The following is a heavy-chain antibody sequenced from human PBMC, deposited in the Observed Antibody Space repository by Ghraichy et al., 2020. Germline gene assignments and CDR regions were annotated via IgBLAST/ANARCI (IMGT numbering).Heavy chain of an antibody. CDR2: ISDDGSNK. V-gene: IGHV3-30*18. Sequence: GGSLRLSCAASGFTFSSYGMHWVRQAPGKGLEWVAVISDDGSNKYYADSVKGRFTISRDNSKNTLYLQMNSLRAEDTAVYYCAKDEDIVVVTAAYGMDVWGQGTTVTVTS. D-gene: IGHD2-2*01. J-gene: IGHJ6*01. CDR3: AKDEDIVVVTAAYGMDV. CDR1: GFTFSSYG.